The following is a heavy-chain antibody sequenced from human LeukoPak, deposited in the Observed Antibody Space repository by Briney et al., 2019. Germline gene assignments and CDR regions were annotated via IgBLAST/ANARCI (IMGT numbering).Heavy chain of an antibody. CDR2: SSSNGGST. D-gene: IGHD6-19*01. CDR3: VNQISGWVY. V-gene: IGHV3-64D*06. Sequence: GGSLRLSCSASGFTFSTLPMHWVRQAPGKGLEYVSGSSSNGGSTYYADSAKGRFIISRDNSKNTLYLQMSSLRPEDTAVYYCVNQISGWVYWGQGTLVTVSS. CDR1: GFTFSTLP. J-gene: IGHJ4*02.